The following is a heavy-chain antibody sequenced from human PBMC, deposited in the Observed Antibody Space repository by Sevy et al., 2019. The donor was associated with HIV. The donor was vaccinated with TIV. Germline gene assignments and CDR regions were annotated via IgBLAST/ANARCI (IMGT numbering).Heavy chain of an antibody. CDR2: ISGSGGST. D-gene: IGHD4-4*01. J-gene: IGHJ6*02. V-gene: IGHV3-23*01. Sequence: LSLTCAASGFTFSSYAMSWVRQAPGKGLEWVSAISGSGGSTYYADSVKGRFTISRDNSKNTLHLQMNSLRAEDTAVYYCAKSDSNYQTYYYGMDVWGQGTTVTV. CDR3: AKSDSNYQTYYYGMDV. CDR1: GFTFSSYA.